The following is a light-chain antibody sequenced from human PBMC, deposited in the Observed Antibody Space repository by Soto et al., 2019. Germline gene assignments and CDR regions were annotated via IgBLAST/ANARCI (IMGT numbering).Light chain of an antibody. J-gene: IGLJ1*01. Sequence: QSVLTQPPSVSGAPGQRVTISCTGNSSSIGAGYDVHWYQHLPGTAPKLLISGNSNRPSGVPDRFSGSKSGTSASLAITGLQAEDEADYYCQSYDSSPSGFYVFGTGTKLTVL. CDR3: QSYDSSPSGFYV. CDR1: SSSIGAGYD. V-gene: IGLV1-40*01. CDR2: GNS.